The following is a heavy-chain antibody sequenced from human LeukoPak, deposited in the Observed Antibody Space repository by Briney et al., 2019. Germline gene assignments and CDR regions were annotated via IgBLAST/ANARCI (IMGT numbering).Heavy chain of an antibody. CDR3: ARAGHYDFWSGPNWFDP. CDR1: GFTFSDYY. V-gene: IGHV3-11*01. J-gene: IGHJ5*02. CDR2: IISSGSTI. Sequence: GGSLRLSCAASGFTFSDYYMSWIRQAPGKGLEWVSYIISSGSTIYYADSVKGRFTISRDNAKNSLYLQMNSLRAEDAAVYYCARAGHYDFWSGPNWFDPWGQGTLVTVSS. D-gene: IGHD3-3*01.